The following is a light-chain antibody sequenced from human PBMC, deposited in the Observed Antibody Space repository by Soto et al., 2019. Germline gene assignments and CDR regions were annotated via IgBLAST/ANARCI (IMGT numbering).Light chain of an antibody. CDR3: QPRSNWPIT. CDR1: QSVSSY. J-gene: IGKJ5*01. CDR2: DAS. Sequence: EIVLTQSPATLSLSPGERATLSCRASQSVSSYLAWYQQKPGQAPRLLIYDASNRATGIPARFSGRGSGTDFTLTISSLEPEDFAVYYCQPRSNWPITFGQGTRLEIK. V-gene: IGKV3-11*01.